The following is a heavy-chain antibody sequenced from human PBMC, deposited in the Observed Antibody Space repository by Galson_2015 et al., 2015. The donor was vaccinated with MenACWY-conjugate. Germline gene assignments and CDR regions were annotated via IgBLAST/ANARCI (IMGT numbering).Heavy chain of an antibody. Sequence: SLRLSCAASRFTFSSYWMSWVRQAPGKGLEWVANIKQDGSEKYYVDSVKGRFTISRDDTKNSLYLQMNSLRAEDTAVYYCAAGYTYGYMFDFWGQGTLVTVSP. D-gene: IGHD5-18*01. J-gene: IGHJ4*02. CDR2: IKQDGSEK. V-gene: IGHV3-7*03. CDR1: RFTFSSYW. CDR3: AAGYTYGYMFDF.